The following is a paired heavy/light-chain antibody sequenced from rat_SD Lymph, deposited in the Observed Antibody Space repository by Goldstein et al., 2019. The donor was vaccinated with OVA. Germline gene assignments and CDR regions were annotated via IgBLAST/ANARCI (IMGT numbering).Light chain of an antibody. CDR3: QQSYRYPPT. Sequence: DIQMIQSPASLSASLGETVSIECLPSEGISNDLAWYQQKSGKSPQLLIYAASRLQDGVPSRFSGSRSGTRYSLQISGLQPEDEADYFCQQSYRYPPTFGGGTNLELK. CDR2: AAS. CDR1: EGISND. V-gene: IGKV12S8*01. J-gene: IGKJ1*01.
Heavy chain of an antibody. J-gene: IGHJ2*01. CDR1: GFTFSGYY. D-gene: IGHD1-6*01. CDR2: ISYEGKTI. Sequence: EVQLVESGGGLVQPGRSLKLSCAASGFTFSGYYMAWVRQTPKKGLEWVASISYEGKTIYYGDSVKGRFTISRDNAKSTLYLQLNSLRSEDTATYYCARLYVYYGGSYFDYWGQGVMVTVSS. CDR3: ARLYVYYGGSYFDY. V-gene: IGHV5-22*01.